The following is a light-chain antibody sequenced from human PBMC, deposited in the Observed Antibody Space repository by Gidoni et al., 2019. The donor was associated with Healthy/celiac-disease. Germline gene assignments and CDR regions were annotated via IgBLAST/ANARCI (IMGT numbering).Light chain of an antibody. J-gene: IGKJ2*01. CDR1: QSVSSSY. V-gene: IGKV3-20*01. CDR2: GAS. Sequence: EIVLTQSPGTLSLSPGERATLSCRASQSVSSSYLAWYQQKPGQAPRLIIYGASSRATGIPDRFSGSGSGTDFTLTISRLEPEDFAVYYCQQYGSSMYTFXXXTKLEIK. CDR3: QQYGSSMYT.